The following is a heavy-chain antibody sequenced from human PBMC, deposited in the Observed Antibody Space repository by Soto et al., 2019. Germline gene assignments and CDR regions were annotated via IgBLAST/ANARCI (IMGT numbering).Heavy chain of an antibody. CDR1: GFTFSSYG. D-gene: IGHD3-3*01. CDR3: AKDRRGRSLEWSPTYYFDY. CDR2: ISYDGSNK. Sequence: GESLKISCAASGFTFSSYGMHWVRQAQGRGLEWVAVISYDGSNKYYADSVKGRFTISRDNSKNTLYLQMNSLRAEDTAVYYCAKDRRGRSLEWSPTYYFDYWGQGTLVTVSS. J-gene: IGHJ4*02. V-gene: IGHV3-30*18.